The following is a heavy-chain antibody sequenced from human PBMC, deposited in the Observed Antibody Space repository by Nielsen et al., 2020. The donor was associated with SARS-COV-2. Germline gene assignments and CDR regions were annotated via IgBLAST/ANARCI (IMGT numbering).Heavy chain of an antibody. D-gene: IGHD2-15*01. CDR2: INHSGST. V-gene: IGHV4-34*01. J-gene: IGHJ6*02. Sequence: RQAPGKGLEWIGEINHSGSTNYNPSLKSRVTISVDTSKNQFSLKLSSVTAADTAVYYCARAPKVKMVVVAATPYYYYYGMDVWGQGTTVTVSS. CDR3: ARAPKVKMVVVAATPYYYYYGMDV.